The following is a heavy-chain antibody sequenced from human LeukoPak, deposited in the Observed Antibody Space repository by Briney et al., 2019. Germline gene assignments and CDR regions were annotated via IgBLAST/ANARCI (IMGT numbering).Heavy chain of an antibody. J-gene: IGHJ4*02. CDR3: APSITAAGILDY. V-gene: IGHV3-48*04. CDR2: ISSDSSTI. D-gene: IGHD6-13*01. Sequence: PGGSLRLSCAASEFTFSYYSMNWVRQAPGKGLEWISYISSDSSTIYYADSVKGRFTISRDNAKNSLYLQMNSLSVEDTAVYYCAPSITAAGILDYWGQGTLVTVSS. CDR1: EFTFSYYS.